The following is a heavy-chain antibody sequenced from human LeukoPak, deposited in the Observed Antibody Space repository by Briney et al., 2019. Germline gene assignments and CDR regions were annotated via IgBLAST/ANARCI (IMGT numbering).Heavy chain of an antibody. D-gene: IGHD3-22*01. CDR3: ARGSEPHYYDSSTLDF. J-gene: IGHJ4*02. Sequence: ASVKVSCKASGYTFTGYYMHWVRQAPGQGLEWMGWMNLNSGNTGYAQKFQGRVTITRHTSISTAYMELSSLRSEDTAVYYCARGSEPHYYDSSTLDFWGQGTLVTASS. CDR1: GYTFTGYY. V-gene: IGHV1-8*03. CDR2: MNLNSGNT.